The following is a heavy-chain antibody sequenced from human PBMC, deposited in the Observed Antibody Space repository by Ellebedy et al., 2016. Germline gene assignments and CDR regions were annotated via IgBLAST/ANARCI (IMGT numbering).Heavy chain of an antibody. CDR1: GFTFSSYA. D-gene: IGHD6-6*01. CDR2: ISYDGSNK. V-gene: IGHV3-30-3*01. Sequence: GESLKISXAASGFTFSSYAMHWVRQAPGKGLEWVAVISYDGSNKYYADSVKGRFTISRDNSKNTLYLQMNSLRAEDTALYYCAKDASSSSSYYYMDVWGKGTTVTVSS. J-gene: IGHJ6*03. CDR3: AKDASSSSSYYYMDV.